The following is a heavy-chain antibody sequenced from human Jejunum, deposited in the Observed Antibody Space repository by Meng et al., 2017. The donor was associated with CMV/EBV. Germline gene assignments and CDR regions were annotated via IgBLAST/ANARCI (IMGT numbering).Heavy chain of an antibody. CDR1: GASITNGEYY. CDR3: ASLFHFDILTGSWY. CDR2: IYNTGRT. V-gene: IGHV4-30-4*08. J-gene: IGHJ4*02. D-gene: IGHD3-9*01. Sequence: VHPHGSGPGLPKPSQTLSLTRTVSGASITNGEYYWNWIRQSPGKGLEWIGYIYNTGRTSYSPSLKSRVSMSVDTAKNQFSLHLSSVTVADVAVYYCASLFHFDILTGSWYWGQGALVTVSS.